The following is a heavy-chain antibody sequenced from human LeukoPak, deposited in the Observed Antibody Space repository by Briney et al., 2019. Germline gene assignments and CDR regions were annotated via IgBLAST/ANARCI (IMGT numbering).Heavy chain of an antibody. D-gene: IGHD3-10*01. CDR2: IWYDGSNK. Sequence: GGSLRLSCAASGFTFSSYGMHWVRQAPGKGLEWVAAIWYDGSNKYYADSVKGRFTISRDNSKNTLYLQMNSLRAEDTAVYYCAKDGDYYGSGTHGDYWGQGTLVTVSS. V-gene: IGHV3-33*06. CDR1: GFTFSSYG. CDR3: AKDGDYYGSGTHGDY. J-gene: IGHJ4*02.